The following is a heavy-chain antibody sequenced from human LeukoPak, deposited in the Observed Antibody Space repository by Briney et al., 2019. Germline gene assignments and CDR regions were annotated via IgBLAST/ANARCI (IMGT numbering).Heavy chain of an antibody. Sequence: GGSLRLSCTASGFTFGDYDMSWVRQAPGKGLEWVGFIRSKAYGGTTEYAASVKGRFTISRDDSKSIAYLQMNSLKTEDTAVYHCTRDSSGPDAFDIWGQGTMVTVSS. D-gene: IGHD6-19*01. V-gene: IGHV3-49*04. CDR2: IRSKAYGGTT. CDR1: GFTFGDYD. CDR3: TRDSSGPDAFDI. J-gene: IGHJ3*02.